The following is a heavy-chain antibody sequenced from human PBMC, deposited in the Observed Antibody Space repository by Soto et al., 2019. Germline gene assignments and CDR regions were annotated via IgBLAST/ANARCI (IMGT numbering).Heavy chain of an antibody. V-gene: IGHV1-69*13. D-gene: IGHD6-6*01. CDR2: IIPIFGTA. CDR1: GGTFSSYA. Sequence: SVKVFCKASGGTFSSYAIRLVRQAPGQGLEWMGGIIPIFGTANYSQKFQGRVTITADESTSTAYMELSSLRSEDTAVYYCASRLTIAARTDYWAQRTLVTFPS. CDR3: ASRLTIAARTDY. J-gene: IGHJ4*02.